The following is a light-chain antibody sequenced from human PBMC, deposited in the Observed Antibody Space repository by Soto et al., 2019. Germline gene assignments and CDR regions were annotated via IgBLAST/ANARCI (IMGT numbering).Light chain of an antibody. J-gene: IGLJ3*02. Sequence: QSALTQPASVSGSAGQSITISCSGTMRDVGAYNLVSWYQQHPGTAPKLIIYEVRNRPSGMSSRFSGSRSGNTASLTISGLQSEDEGDYYCRAYTARSTLVFGVGTKLTVL. CDR2: EVR. V-gene: IGLV2-14*01. CDR3: RAYTARSTLV. CDR1: MRDVGAYNL.